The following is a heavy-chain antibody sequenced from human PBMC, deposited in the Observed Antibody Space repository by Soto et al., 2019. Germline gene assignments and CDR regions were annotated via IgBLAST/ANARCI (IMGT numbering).Heavy chain of an antibody. V-gene: IGHV1-69*13. D-gene: IGHD3-22*01. J-gene: IGHJ3*02. Sequence: GASVKVSCKASGGTFSSYAISWVRQAPGQGLEWMGGIIPIFGTANYAQKFQGRVTITADESTSTAYMELSSLRSEDTAVYYCARSFYYYDSSGDAFDIWGQGTMVTVSS. CDR3: ARSFYYYDSSGDAFDI. CDR1: GGTFSSYA. CDR2: IIPIFGTA.